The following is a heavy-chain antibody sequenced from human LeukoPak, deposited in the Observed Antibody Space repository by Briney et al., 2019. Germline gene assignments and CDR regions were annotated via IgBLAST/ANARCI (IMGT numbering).Heavy chain of an antibody. D-gene: IGHD3-10*01. V-gene: IGHV3-7*01. CDR3: ARVPLWFGEHTFDY. CDR2: IKQDGSEK. Sequence: PGGSLRLSCAASKFTFTNYWMSWVRQAPGKGLEWVANIKQDGSEKYYVDSVKGRFTISRDNAKNSLYLQMNSLRAEDTAVYYCARVPLWFGEHTFDYWGQGTLVTVSS. CDR1: KFTFTNYW. J-gene: IGHJ4*02.